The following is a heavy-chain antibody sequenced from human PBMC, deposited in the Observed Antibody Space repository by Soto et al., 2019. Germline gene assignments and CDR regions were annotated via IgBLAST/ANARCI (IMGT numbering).Heavy chain of an antibody. Sequence: GGSLRLSCAASGFTFSSYAMSWVRQAPGKGLEWVSAISGSGGSTYYADSVKGRFTISRDNSKNTLYLQMNSLRAEDTAVYYCAKTEPDGLWFGELSPPGEHFDYWGQGTLVTVSS. CDR2: ISGSGGST. D-gene: IGHD3-10*01. V-gene: IGHV3-23*01. CDR3: AKTEPDGLWFGELSPPGEHFDY. CDR1: GFTFSSYA. J-gene: IGHJ4*02.